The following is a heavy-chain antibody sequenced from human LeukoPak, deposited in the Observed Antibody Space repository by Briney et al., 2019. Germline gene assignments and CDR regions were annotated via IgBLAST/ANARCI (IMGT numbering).Heavy chain of an antibody. V-gene: IGHV1-69*13. CDR3: TLLSDHQGYYYYGMDV. D-gene: IGHD2/OR15-2a*01. J-gene: IGHJ6*02. CDR2: IIPIFGTA. Sequence: ASVKVSCKASGGTFSSYAISWVRQAPGQGLEWMGGIIPIFGTADYAQKFQGRVTITADESTSTAYMELSSLRSEDTAVYYCTLLSDHQGYYYYGMDVWGQGTTVTVSS. CDR1: GGTFSSYA.